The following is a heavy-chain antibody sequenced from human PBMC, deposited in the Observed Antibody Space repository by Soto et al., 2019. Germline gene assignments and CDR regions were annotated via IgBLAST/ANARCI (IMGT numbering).Heavy chain of an antibody. CDR3: ARDRYSGSGQIDY. CDR1: VYTFTGYY. CDR2: SNPKRGGT. J-gene: IGHJ4*02. D-gene: IGHD6-19*01. V-gene: IGHV1-2*04. Sequence: SEQVSCKASVYTFTGYYMHWVRQAPGQGLEWMGWSNPKRGGTNYAQKFQGWVTMTRDTSISTAYMELSRLRSDDTAVYYCARDRYSGSGQIDYWGQGTLVTVSS.